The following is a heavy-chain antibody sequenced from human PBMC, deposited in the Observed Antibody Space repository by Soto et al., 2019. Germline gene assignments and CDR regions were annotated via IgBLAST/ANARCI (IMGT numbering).Heavy chain of an antibody. D-gene: IGHD1-26*01. CDR1: GFSLSSNGVG. V-gene: IGHV2-5*02. CDR2: IYWDDSK. Sequence: QITLKESGPTLVKPTQTLTLTCTFSGFSLSSNGVGVGWIRQPPGKALEWLAVIYWDDSKHYSPSLKSSFTITKDTSKNQVVLTMTNMDPLDTATYYCARKGSGIYAFDFWGQGTMVTVSS. J-gene: IGHJ3*01. CDR3: ARKGSGIYAFDF.